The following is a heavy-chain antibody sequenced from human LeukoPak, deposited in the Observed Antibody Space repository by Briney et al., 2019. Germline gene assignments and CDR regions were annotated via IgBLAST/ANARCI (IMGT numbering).Heavy chain of an antibody. CDR3: ARLVGSSWYSWYFDL. Sequence: SETLSLTCTVSGGSISSGSYYWSWIRQPAGKGLEWIGRIYTSGSTNYNPSLKSRVTISVDTSKNQFSLKLSSVTAADTAVYYCARLVGSSWYSWYFDLWGRGTLVTVSS. CDR1: GGSISSGSYY. D-gene: IGHD6-13*01. V-gene: IGHV4-61*02. J-gene: IGHJ2*01. CDR2: IYTSGST.